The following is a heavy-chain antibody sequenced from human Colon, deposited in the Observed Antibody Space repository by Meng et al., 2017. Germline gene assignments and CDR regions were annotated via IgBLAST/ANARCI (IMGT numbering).Heavy chain of an antibody. CDR1: GGSNISGGYY. J-gene: IGHJ4*02. V-gene: IGHV4-31*02. Sequence: QVQLQEAGPGLVKPSQTLSLICSVSGGSNISGGYYWSWTRQHPQKGLEWIGYISNSGSAYYNPSLKSRVSISVDTSKNQFSLKMDTVTAADTALYYCARAGLHSYYFDFWGQGTLVTV. D-gene: IGHD2-21*01. CDR2: ISNSGSA. CDR3: ARAGLHSYYFDF.